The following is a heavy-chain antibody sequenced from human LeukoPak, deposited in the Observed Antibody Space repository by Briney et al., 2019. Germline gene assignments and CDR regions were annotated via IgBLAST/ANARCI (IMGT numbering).Heavy chain of an antibody. Sequence: GWSLRLSCMTSGFAFDDFALRWVRPPAGKGLAWVGFISRRAYGGAAVYAACVKGRFIISRDVSKGIAYLHMNRLKTEDRSVYYCSRNGLVDLNYWGQ. CDR3: SRNGLVDLNY. J-gene: IGHJ4*02. V-gene: IGHV3-49*04. CDR1: GFAFDDFA. CDR2: ISRRAYGGAA.